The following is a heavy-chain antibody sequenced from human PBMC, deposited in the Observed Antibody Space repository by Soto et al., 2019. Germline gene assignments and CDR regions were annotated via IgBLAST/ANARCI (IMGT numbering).Heavy chain of an antibody. CDR3: ARDSGGYYSY. CDR1: VFSFSISY. V-gene: IGHV4-59*01. D-gene: IGHD3-3*01. Sequence: SETLSVTCTVSVFSFSISYWSWMRQPPGKGLEWIGYVYHSGSTNYNPSLKSRVTISVDTSKNQFSLKLSSVTAADTAVYYCARDSGGYYSYWGQGILVTVSS. J-gene: IGHJ4*02. CDR2: VYHSGST.